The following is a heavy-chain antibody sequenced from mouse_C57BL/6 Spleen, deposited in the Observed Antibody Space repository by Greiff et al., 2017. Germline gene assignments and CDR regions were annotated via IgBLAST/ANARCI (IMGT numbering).Heavy chain of an antibody. CDR1: GYAFTNYL. V-gene: IGHV1-54*01. Sequence: VKLQQSGAELVRPGTSVKVSCKASGYAFTNYLIEWVKQRPGQGLEWIGVINPGSGGTNYNEKFKGKATLTADKSSSTAYMQLSSLTSEDSAVYFCARGEDGYPFDYWGQATTLTVSS. D-gene: IGHD2-3*01. CDR2: INPGSGGT. J-gene: IGHJ2*01. CDR3: ARGEDGYPFDY.